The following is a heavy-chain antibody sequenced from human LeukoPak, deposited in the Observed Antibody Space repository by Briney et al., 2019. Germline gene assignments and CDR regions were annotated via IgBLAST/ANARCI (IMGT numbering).Heavy chain of an antibody. CDR2: IWYDGSNK. CDR1: GFTFSSYG. D-gene: IGHD5-12*01. CDR3: ARVGNSGYDSDY. Sequence: GGSLRLSCAASGFTFSSYGMHWVRQAPGKGLEWVAVIWYDGSNKYYADSVKGRFTISRDNSKNTLYLQMNSLRAGDTAVYYCARVGNSGYDSDYWGQGTLVTVSS. V-gene: IGHV3-33*01. J-gene: IGHJ4*02.